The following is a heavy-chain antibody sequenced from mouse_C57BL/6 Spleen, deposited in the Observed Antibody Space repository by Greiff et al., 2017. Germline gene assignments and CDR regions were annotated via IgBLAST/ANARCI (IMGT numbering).Heavy chain of an antibody. J-gene: IGHJ4*01. CDR2: IYPRSGNT. V-gene: IGHV1-81*01. Sequence: QVQLQQSGAELARPGASVKLSCKASGYTFTSYGISWVKQRPGQGLEWIGEIYPRSGNTYYNEKFKGKATLTADKSSSTAYMELRSLTSEDSAVYFCARGNLYYYAMDYWGQGTSVTVSS. CDR1: GYTFTSYG. CDR3: ARGNLYYYAMDY.